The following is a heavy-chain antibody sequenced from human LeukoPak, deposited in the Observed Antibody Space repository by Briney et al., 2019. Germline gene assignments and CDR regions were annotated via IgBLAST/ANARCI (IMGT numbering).Heavy chain of an antibody. CDR1: GYIFSTYG. CDR2: ISGYNGNT. Sequence: ASVKVSCKASGYIFSTYGISWVRQAPGQGLEWMGCISGYNGNTNFAQKLQGRVTMTTDTSTSTAYMELRSLRSDDTAVYYCARRRSEEFDFDCWGQGTLVTVSS. D-gene: IGHD6-19*01. J-gene: IGHJ4*02. V-gene: IGHV1-18*01. CDR3: ARRRSEEFDFDC.